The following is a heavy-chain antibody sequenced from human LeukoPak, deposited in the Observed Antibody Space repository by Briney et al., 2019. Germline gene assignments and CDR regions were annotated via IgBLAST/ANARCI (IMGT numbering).Heavy chain of an antibody. CDR3: ARDPPAAGRAQDY. D-gene: IGHD6-13*01. V-gene: IGHV4-61*02. J-gene: IGHJ4*02. Sequence: SETLSLTCTVSGGSISSGSYYWSWIRQPAGKGLEWIGRIYTSGSTNYNPSLKSRVTISVDTSKNQFYLKLSSVTAADTAVYYCARDPPAAGRAQDYWGQGTLVTVSS. CDR2: IYTSGST. CDR1: GGSISSGSYY.